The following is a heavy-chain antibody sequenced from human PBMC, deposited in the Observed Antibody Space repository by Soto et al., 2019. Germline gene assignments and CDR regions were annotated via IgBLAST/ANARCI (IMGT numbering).Heavy chain of an antibody. D-gene: IGHD2-15*01. CDR3: ARGRYCLTGRCFPNWFDS. Sequence: PSETLSLTCSVSGDSISSVDYSWAWIRQPPGQALEYIGYIYKSATTYYNPSFESRVAISLDTSKSQFSLNVTSVTAADTAVYFCARGRYCLTGRCFPNWFDSWGQGTLVTVSS. CDR2: IYKSATT. V-gene: IGHV4-30-4*01. CDR1: GDSISSVDYS. J-gene: IGHJ5*01.